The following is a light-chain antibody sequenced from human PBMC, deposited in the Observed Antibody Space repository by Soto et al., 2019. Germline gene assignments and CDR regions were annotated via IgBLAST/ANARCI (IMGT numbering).Light chain of an antibody. CDR2: SAS. V-gene: IGKV3D-15*01. CDR1: QSVNTN. Sequence: EILMTQSPATLSVSPGERATLSCRASQSVNTNLAWYQQKPGQAPRILIYSASSRATGIPDRFSGSGSGTDFALTISRLEPEDFAVYYCQQYQNWPLTFGGGTKVDIK. J-gene: IGKJ4*01. CDR3: QQYQNWPLT.